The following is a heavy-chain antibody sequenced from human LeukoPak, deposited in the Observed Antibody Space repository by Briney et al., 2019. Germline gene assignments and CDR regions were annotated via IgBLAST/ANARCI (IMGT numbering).Heavy chain of an antibody. V-gene: IGHV3-30-3*01. CDR2: ISYDGSNK. CDR3: ARPVGATTSDY. Sequence: GGSLRLSCAASEFSFSTYNMNWVRQARGKGLEWVAVISYDGSNKYYADSVKGRFTISRDNSKNTLYLQMNSLRAEDTAVYYCARPVGATTSDYWGQGTLVTVSS. D-gene: IGHD1-26*01. CDR1: EFSFSTYN. J-gene: IGHJ4*02.